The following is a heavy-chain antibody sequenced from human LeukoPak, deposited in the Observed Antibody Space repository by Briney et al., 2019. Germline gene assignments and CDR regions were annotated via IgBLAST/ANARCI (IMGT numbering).Heavy chain of an antibody. CDR1: GFTFSIYG. J-gene: IGHJ3*02. V-gene: IGHV3-30*02. D-gene: IGHD2-2*01. CDR2: ILYDGSNK. Sequence: GGSLRLSCAASGFTFSIYGMHWVRQAPGKGLEWVAFILYDGSNKYFADSVKGRFTISRDNSKNTLYLQMNSLRAEDTAVYYCAKDKPIIVLPTAVDAFDIWGQGTVVTVSS. CDR3: AKDKPIIVLPTAVDAFDI.